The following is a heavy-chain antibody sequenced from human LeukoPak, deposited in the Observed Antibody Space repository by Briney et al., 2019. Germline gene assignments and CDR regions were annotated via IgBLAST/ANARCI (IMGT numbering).Heavy chain of an antibody. CDR3: ATSSDLVSHLS. J-gene: IGHJ5*02. CDR2: ISSSGDTT. V-gene: IGHV3-23*01. Sequence: GGSLRLSCEASGFTFSTQGMSWVRQAPGKGLEWVSTISSSGDTTYYVDSVRGRFTISRDNSKNTLYLQMNSLRAEDTAVYYCATSSDLVSHLSWGQGTLVTVSS. D-gene: IGHD3-9*01. CDR1: GFTFSTQG.